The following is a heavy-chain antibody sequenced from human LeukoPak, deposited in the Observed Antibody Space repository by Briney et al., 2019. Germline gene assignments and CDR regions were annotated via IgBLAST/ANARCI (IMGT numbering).Heavy chain of an antibody. CDR2: IYYSGST. V-gene: IGHV4-39*01. J-gene: IGHJ4*02. CDR1: GGSISSSSYY. Sequence: SETLSLTCTVSGGSISSSSYYWGWIRQPPGKGLEWIGSIYYSGSTYYNPSLKSRVTISVDTSKNQFSLKLSSVTAADTAVYYCARHPYSGGDCYNDYWGQGTLVTVSS. CDR3: ARHPYSGGDCYNDY. D-gene: IGHD2-21*01.